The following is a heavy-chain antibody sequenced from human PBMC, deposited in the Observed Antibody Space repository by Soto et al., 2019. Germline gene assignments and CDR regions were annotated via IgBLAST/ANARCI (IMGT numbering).Heavy chain of an antibody. CDR2: IIPILGIA. CDR3: ARDYSSGWYVFDY. V-gene: IGHV1-69*02. D-gene: IGHD6-19*01. J-gene: IGHJ4*02. CDR1: GGTFSSYT. Sequence: GASVKVSCKASGGTFSSYTISWVRQAPGQGLEWMGRIIPILGIANYAQKFQGRVTITADKSTSTAYMELSSLRSEDTAVYYCARDYSSGWYVFDYWGQGTLVTVSS.